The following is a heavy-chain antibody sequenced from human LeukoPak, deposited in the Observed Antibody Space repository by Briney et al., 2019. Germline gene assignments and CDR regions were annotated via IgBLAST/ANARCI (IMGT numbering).Heavy chain of an antibody. CDR2: ISYDGSNK. J-gene: IGHJ4*02. CDR3: AKEGYSGYDY. V-gene: IGHV3-30*18. Sequence: QPGGSLRLSCAASGFTFSSYGIHWVRQAPGKGLEWVAVISYDGSNKYYADSVKGRFTISRNNSKNTLYLQMNSLRAEDTAVYYCAKEGYSGYDYWGQGTLVTVSS. D-gene: IGHD5-12*01. CDR1: GFTFSSYG.